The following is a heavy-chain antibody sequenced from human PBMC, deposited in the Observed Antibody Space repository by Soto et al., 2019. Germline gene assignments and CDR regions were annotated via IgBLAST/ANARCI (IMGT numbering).Heavy chain of an antibody. V-gene: IGHV3-23*01. J-gene: IGHJ6*02. CDR2: ISGSGGST. Sequence: EVQLLESGGGLVQPGGSLRLSCAASGFTFSTYAMNWVRQAPGKGLEWVSAISGSGGSTYYADSVKGRFTISRDISKSPPYLQMSHLRAVDTVVYYCANSLGVASVFYYHGMDVWGQGTPVTVSS. D-gene: IGHD6-19*01. CDR3: ANSLGVASVFYYHGMDV. CDR1: GFTFSTYA.